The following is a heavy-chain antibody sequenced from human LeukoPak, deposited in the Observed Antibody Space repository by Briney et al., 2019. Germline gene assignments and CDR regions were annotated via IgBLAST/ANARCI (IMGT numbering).Heavy chain of an antibody. CDR1: GFTFSSYW. Sequence: GGSLRLSCAASGFTFSSYWMHWVRQAPGKGLGWVSAISGSGGSTYYADSVKGRFTISRDNSKNTLYLQMNSLRAEDTAVYYCAKEEMATILGYFDYWGQGTLVTVSS. V-gene: IGHV3-23*01. D-gene: IGHD5-24*01. J-gene: IGHJ4*02. CDR2: ISGSGGST. CDR3: AKEEMATILGYFDY.